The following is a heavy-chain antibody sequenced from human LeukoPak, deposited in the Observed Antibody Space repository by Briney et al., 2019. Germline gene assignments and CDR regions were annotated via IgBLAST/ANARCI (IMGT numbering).Heavy chain of an antibody. J-gene: IGHJ4*02. CDR3: SRDPRTCDY. CDR2: ISGSGSVT. Sequence: GGSLRLSCAASGFTFSDHYMTWFRQAPGRGLECISYISGSGSVTVYADSVKGRFTISRDNAKNSMYLQMNSLRDEDTAVYYCSRDPRTCDYWGQGTLVTVSS. V-gene: IGHV3-11*04. CDR1: GFTFSDHY.